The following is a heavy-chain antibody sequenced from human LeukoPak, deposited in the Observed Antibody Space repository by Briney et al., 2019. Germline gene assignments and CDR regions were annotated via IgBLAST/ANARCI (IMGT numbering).Heavy chain of an antibody. CDR2: IKPSGIT. CDR1: GGTLSGYF. CDR3: ARCRTIFGALGVYYMDV. D-gene: IGHD3-3*01. J-gene: IGHJ6*03. V-gene: IGHV4-34*10. Sequence: PSETLSLTCDVSGGTLSGYFWSWIRQSPGKGLEWIGEIKPSGITDYNPSLKGRLTISLDTSKNQFSLRLSSVTAADTAVYYCARCRTIFGALGVYYMDVWGKGTTVTVSS.